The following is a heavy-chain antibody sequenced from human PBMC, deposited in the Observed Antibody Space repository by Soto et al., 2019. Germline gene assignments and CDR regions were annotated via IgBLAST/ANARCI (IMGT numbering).Heavy chain of an antibody. J-gene: IGHJ6*03. Sequence: GSLRLSCEACGFKFSSYIINWVRQAPGKGLEWVSYISSSSSTIYYADSVKGRFTISRDNAKNSLYLQMNSLRAEDTAVHYCARQPDTAMVFDYYYYYMDVWGKGTTVTVSS. CDR2: ISSSSSTI. CDR3: ARQPDTAMVFDYYYYYMDV. V-gene: IGHV3-48*01. D-gene: IGHD5-18*01. CDR1: GFKFSSYI.